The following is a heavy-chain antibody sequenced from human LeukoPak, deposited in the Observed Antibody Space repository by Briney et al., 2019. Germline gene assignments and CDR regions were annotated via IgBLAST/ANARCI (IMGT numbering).Heavy chain of an antibody. D-gene: IGHD3-9*01. CDR3: AKENYDILTGFDY. Sequence: GGSLRLSCAASGFTFSDYSMNWVRQAPGKGLEWISYIGIDSGNTNYADSVKGRFTISRDNSKNTLYLQMNSLRAEDTAVYYCAKENYDILTGFDYWGQGTLVTVSS. CDR2: IGIDSGNT. CDR1: GFTFSDYS. J-gene: IGHJ4*02. V-gene: IGHV3-48*01.